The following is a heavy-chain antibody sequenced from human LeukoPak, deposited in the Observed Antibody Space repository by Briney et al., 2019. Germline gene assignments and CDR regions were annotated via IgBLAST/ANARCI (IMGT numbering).Heavy chain of an antibody. CDR2: IYYSGST. CDR1: GGSISSYY. D-gene: IGHD3-22*01. J-gene: IGHJ4*02. V-gene: IGHV4-59*01. Sequence: SETLSLXCTVSGGSISSYYWSWIRQPPGKGLEWIGYIYYSGSTNYNPSLKSRVTISVDTSKNQFSLKLSSVTAADTAVYYCATKGGYPYYFDYWGQGTLVTVSS. CDR3: ATKGGYPYYFDY.